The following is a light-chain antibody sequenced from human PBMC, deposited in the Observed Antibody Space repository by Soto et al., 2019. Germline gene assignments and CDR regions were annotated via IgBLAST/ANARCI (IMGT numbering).Light chain of an antibody. V-gene: IGKV1-33*01. Sequence: DIQMPQSPSSLCGARGERATVTCQVSQDINNYLNWYQQKPGKAPKLLXXDASNLETGVPSRFSGSGSGTDFTCTISSLQPEDIATYYCQQYDNLPPTWTFGQGTKVDIK. CDR3: QQYDNLPPTWT. CDR2: DAS. CDR1: QDINNY. J-gene: IGKJ1*01.